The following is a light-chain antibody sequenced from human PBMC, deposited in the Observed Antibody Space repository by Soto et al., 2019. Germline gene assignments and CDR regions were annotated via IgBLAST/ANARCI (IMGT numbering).Light chain of an antibody. Sequence: QSALTQPASVSGSPGQSITISCTGTSSDIGSYNSVSWYQQHPGKAPKLIIHDVSNRPSGVSYRFSGSKSGNTASLTISGLQTEDESDYYCSSYTGSSTLVVFGGGTQLNVL. V-gene: IGLV2-14*01. CDR1: SSDIGSYNS. CDR3: SSYTGSSTLVV. J-gene: IGLJ2*01. CDR2: DVS.